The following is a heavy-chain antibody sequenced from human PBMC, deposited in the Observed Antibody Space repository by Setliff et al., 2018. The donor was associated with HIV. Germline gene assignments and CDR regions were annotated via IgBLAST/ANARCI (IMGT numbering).Heavy chain of an antibody. D-gene: IGHD2-2*01. Sequence: PSETLSLTCGVSGFSISSGYFWGWIRQSPGKGLEWIASVDHGGNTYYNPSLKSRVTISVDTSKNQLSLNLRSMTAADTAVYYCAKEGGYCSGTTCFGFDYWGQGTLVTVSS. CDR3: AKEGGYCSGTTCFGFDY. V-gene: IGHV4-38-2*02. J-gene: IGHJ4*02. CDR1: GFSISSGYF. CDR2: VDHGGNT.